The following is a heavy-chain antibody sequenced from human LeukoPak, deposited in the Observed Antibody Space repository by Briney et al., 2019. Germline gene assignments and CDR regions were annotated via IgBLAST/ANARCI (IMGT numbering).Heavy chain of an antibody. J-gene: IGHJ6*02. D-gene: IGHD1-26*01. CDR3: ASGSSEYYYYYGMDV. V-gene: IGHV3-11*01. CDR2: ISSSGSTI. Sequence: GSLRLSCAASGFTFSDYYMSWIRQAPGKGLEWVSYISSSGSTIYYADSVKGRFTISRDSAKNSLYLQMNSLRAEDTAVYYCASGSSEYYYYYGMDVWGQGTTVTVSS. CDR1: GFTFSDYY.